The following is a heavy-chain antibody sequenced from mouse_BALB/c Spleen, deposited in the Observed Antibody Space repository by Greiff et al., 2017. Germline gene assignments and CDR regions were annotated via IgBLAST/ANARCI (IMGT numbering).Heavy chain of an antibody. CDR3: TRWDAMDY. J-gene: IGHJ4*01. V-gene: IGHV1S127*01. CDR1: GYTFTSYW. CDR2: IDPSDSYT. Sequence: QVQLQQSGAELVKPGASVKMSCKASGYTFTSYWMHWVKQRPGQGLEWIGVIDPSDSYTSYNQKFKGKATLTVDTSSSTAYMQLSSLTSEDSAVYYCTRWDAMDYWGQGTSVTVSS.